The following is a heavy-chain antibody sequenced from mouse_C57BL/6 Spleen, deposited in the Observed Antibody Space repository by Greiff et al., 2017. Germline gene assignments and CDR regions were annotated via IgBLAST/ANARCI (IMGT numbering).Heavy chain of an antibody. CDR1: GYTFTSYW. CDR3: ARRAAQAMDY. J-gene: IGHJ4*01. CDR2: INPSSGYT. D-gene: IGHD3-2*02. V-gene: IGHV1-7*01. Sequence: QVQLQQSGAELAKPGASVKLSCKASGYTFTSYWMHWVKQRPGQGLEWIGYINPSSGYTKYNQKFKDKATLNADKSSSTAYMQLSSLTYEDSAVYYCARRAAQAMDYWGQGTSVTVSS.